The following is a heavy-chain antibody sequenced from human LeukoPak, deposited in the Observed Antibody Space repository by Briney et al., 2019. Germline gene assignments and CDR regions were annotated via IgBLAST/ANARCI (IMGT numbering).Heavy chain of an antibody. CDR1: GFTFSAFW. V-gene: IGHV3-15*01. D-gene: IGHD3-3*01. J-gene: IGHJ4*02. CDR3: TTDGRFLEGIFDY. CDR2: IKSKTDGGTT. Sequence: GGSLRLSCAASGFTFSAFWMSWVRQAPGKGLEWVGRIKSKTDGGTTDYAAPVKGRFTISRDDSKNTLYLQMNSLKTGDTAVYYCTTDGRFLEGIFDYWGQGTLVTVSS.